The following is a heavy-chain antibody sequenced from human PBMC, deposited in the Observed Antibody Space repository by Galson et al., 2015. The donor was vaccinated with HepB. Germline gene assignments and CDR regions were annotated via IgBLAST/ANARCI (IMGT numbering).Heavy chain of an antibody. CDR1: GYTFTGYY. CDR2: INPNSGGT. J-gene: IGHJ4*02. V-gene: IGHV1-2*02. Sequence: SVKVSCKASGYTFTGYYMHWVRQAPGQGLEWMGWINPNSGGTNYAQKFQGRVTMTRDTSISTAYMELSRLRSDDTAVYYCARDSIGIVVVPAAMGPDYWGQGTLVTVSS. CDR3: ARDSIGIVVVPAAMGPDY. D-gene: IGHD2-2*01.